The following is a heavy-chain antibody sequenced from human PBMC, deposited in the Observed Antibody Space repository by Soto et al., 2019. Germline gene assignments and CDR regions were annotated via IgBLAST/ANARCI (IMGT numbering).Heavy chain of an antibody. CDR3: ASTAMAYYYYGMDV. D-gene: IGHD5-18*01. CDR1: GGSFSGYY. V-gene: IGHV4-34*01. J-gene: IGHJ6*02. CDR2: INHSGST. Sequence: SETLSLTCAVYGGSFSGYYWSWIRQPPGKGLEWIGEINHSGSTNYNPSLKSRVTISVDTSKNQFSLKLSSVTAADTAVYYCASTAMAYYYYGMDVWGQGTTVTVSS.